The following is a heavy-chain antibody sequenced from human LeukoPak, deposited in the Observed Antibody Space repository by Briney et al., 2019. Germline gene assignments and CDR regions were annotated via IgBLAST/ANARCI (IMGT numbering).Heavy chain of an antibody. Sequence: PSETLSLTCAVYGGSFSGYYWTWIRQSPGKGLEWIGEINHSGSTNYNPSLKSRVTISVDTSKNQFSLKLSSVTAADTAVYYCARRGTSSSWYINWFDPWGQGTLVTVSS. CDR2: INHSGST. J-gene: IGHJ5*02. CDR3: ARRGTSSSWYINWFDP. D-gene: IGHD6-13*01. CDR1: GGSFSGYY. V-gene: IGHV4-34*01.